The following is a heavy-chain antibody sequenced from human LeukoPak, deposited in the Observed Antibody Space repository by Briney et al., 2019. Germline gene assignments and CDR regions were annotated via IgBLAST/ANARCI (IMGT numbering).Heavy chain of an antibody. D-gene: IGHD6-13*01. Sequence: SETLSLTCTVSGGSISSYYWSWIRQPPGKGLEWIGYIYYSGSTNYNPSLKSRVTISVDTSKNQFSLKLSSVTAADTAVYYCARASQQGLFDYWGQGTLVTVSS. CDR2: IYYSGST. CDR3: ARASQQGLFDY. CDR1: GGSISSYY. J-gene: IGHJ4*02. V-gene: IGHV4-59*01.